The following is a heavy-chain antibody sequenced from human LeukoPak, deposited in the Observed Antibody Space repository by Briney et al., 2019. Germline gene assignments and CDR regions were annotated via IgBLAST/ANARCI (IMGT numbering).Heavy chain of an antibody. V-gene: IGHV3-73*01. Sequence: PGGSLRLSCAASGFTFSNYEFNWVRQAPGKGLEWVGRIRSKANSYATAYAASVKGRFTISRDDSKNTAYLQMNSLKTEDTAVYYCTRLSRGYSYVNDAFDIWGQGTMVTVSS. D-gene: IGHD5-18*01. CDR3: TRLSRGYSYVNDAFDI. J-gene: IGHJ3*02. CDR2: IRSKANSYAT. CDR1: GFTFSNYE.